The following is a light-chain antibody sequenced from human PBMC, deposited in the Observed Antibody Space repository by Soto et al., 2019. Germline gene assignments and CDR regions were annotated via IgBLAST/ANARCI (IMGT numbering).Light chain of an antibody. Sequence: VLTQSPGTLSLSPGERATLSGRASQSLTNSYIAWYQQRPGKAPRLLIYDTSSRASGIPERFSGSGSGTDFTLTISRLETEDFAVFYCQQYGTSEIIFGQGTRLEIK. CDR2: DTS. CDR3: QQYGTSEII. J-gene: IGKJ5*01. V-gene: IGKV3-20*01. CDR1: QSLTNSY.